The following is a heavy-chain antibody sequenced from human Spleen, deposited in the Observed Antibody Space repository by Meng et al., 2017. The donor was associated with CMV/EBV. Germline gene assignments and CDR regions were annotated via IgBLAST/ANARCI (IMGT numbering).Heavy chain of an antibody. D-gene: IGHD4-17*01. J-gene: IGHJ5*02. V-gene: IGHV1-2*02. CDR1: GYTFTSYG. CDR3: ARGVVRDYDWFDP. Sequence: ASVKVSCKASGYTFTSYGISWVRQAPGQGLEWMGWINPDSGGTNYAQKFQGRVTMTRDTSIKTVYMELSRLRSDHTAVYYCARGVVRDYDWFDPWGQGTLVTVSS. CDR2: INPDSGGT.